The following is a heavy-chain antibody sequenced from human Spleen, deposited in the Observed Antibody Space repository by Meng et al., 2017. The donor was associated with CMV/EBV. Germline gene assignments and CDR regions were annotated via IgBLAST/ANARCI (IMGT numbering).Heavy chain of an antibody. CDR2: ICPDGT. J-gene: IGHJ4*02. V-gene: IGHV3-NL1*01. CDR3: AREDGSYFPLLDY. D-gene: IGHD1-26*01. Sequence: GESLKISCAASGFTFSSYAMHWVRQAPGKGLEWVSVICPDGTHYAGFVKGRFTISRDNSKNTLYLQMNSLRAEDTAVYYCAREDGSYFPLLDYWGQGTLVTVSS. CDR1: GFTFSSYA.